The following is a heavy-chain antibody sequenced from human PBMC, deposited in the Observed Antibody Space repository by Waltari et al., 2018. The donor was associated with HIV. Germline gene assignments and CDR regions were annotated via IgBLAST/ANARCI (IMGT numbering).Heavy chain of an antibody. CDR1: GFTFSSYA. CDR2: ISYDGSNR. CDR3: ARNYVPNQNYYYYGMDV. Sequence: QVQLVESGGGVVQPGRSLRLSCAASGFTFSSYAMHWFRQAPGKELEWVVIISYDGSNRYYADAVRGRLTISRENSKNTLYVQMNSLTADDKAVYYCARNYVPNQNYYYYGMDVWGQGSTVTVSS. D-gene: IGHD3-10*02. V-gene: IGHV3-30-3*01. J-gene: IGHJ6*01.